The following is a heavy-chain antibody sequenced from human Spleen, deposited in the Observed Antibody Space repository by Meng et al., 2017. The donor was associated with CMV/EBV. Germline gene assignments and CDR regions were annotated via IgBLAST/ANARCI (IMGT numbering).Heavy chain of an antibody. CDR2: IRYDGSKK. J-gene: IGHJ3*02. CDR1: GFIFRRHD. D-gene: IGHD3-22*01. V-gene: IGHV3-30*02. Sequence: GGSLRLSCAASGFIFRRHDIHWVRQAPGKGLEWVAFIRYDGSKKYYADSVKGRFTISRENSKNTLYLQMNILRAEDTAVYYCAKAQLNYDSSESAFDIWGQGTMVTVSS. CDR3: AKAQLNYDSSESAFDI.